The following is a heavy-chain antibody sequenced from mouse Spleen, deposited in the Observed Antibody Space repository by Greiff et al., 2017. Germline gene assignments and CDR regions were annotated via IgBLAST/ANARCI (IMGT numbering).Heavy chain of an antibody. V-gene: IGHV5-16*01. CDR2: INYDGSST. D-gene: IGHD2-12*01. J-gene: IGHJ4*01. CDR1: GFTFSDYY. CDR3: ARDYRGMDY. Sequence: EVMLVESEGGLVQPGSSMKLSCTASGFTFSDYYMAWVRQVPEKGLEWVANINYDGSSTYYLDSLKSRFIISRDNAKNILYLQMSSLKSEDTATYYCARDYRGMDYWGQGTSVTVSS.